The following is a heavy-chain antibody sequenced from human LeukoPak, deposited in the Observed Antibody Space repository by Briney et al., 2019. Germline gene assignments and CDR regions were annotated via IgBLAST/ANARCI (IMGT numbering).Heavy chain of an antibody. CDR1: DDSISDYY. CDR2: FHNSGTS. V-gene: IGHV4-59*01. D-gene: IGHD3-9*01. J-gene: IGHJ6*03. CDR3: ARRLRYFDWSGGYYYMDV. Sequence: SETLSLTCTVSDDSISDYYRGWIRQPPGKGLKWIGYFHNSGTSTYNPSLKSRVTISADTSKNQFSLKLSSVTAADTAVYYCARRLRYFDWSGGYYYMDVWGKGTTVTVSS.